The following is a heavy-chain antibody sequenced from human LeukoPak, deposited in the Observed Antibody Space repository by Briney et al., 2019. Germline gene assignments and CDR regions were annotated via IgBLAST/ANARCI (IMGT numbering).Heavy chain of an antibody. CDR3: ARAPSYCSGGSCYTEAFDI. CDR1: GFTFSSYW. CDR2: INSDGSST. J-gene: IGHJ3*02. V-gene: IGHV3-74*01. Sequence: GGSLRLSCAASGFTFSSYWMHWVRQAPGKGLVWVSRINSDGSSTSYADSVKGRFTISRDNAKNTLYLQMNSLRAEDTAVYYCARAPSYCSGGSCYTEAFDIWGQGTMVTVSS. D-gene: IGHD2-15*01.